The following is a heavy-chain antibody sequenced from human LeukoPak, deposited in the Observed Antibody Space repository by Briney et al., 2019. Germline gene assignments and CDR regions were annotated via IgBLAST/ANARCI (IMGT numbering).Heavy chain of an antibody. V-gene: IGHV3-11*01. CDR3: ARDSRYYDILTTLRPLTYFDY. CDR2: ISSSGSTI. Sequence: GGSLRLSCAASGFTFSDYYMSWIRQAPGKGLEWVSYISSSGSTIYYADSVKGRFTISRDNAKNSLYLQMNSLRAEDTAVYYCARDSRYYDILTTLRPLTYFDYWGQGTLVTVSS. CDR1: GFTFSDYY. D-gene: IGHD3-9*01. J-gene: IGHJ4*02.